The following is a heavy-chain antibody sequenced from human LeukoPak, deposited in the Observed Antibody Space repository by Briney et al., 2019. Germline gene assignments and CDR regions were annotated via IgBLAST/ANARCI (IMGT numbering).Heavy chain of an antibody. D-gene: IGHD4-23*01. CDR1: GYTFTDYY. CDR3: AREIYGGKKGDDC. V-gene: IGHV1-2*02. Sequence: VASVKVSCKASGYTFTDYYIHWVRQAPGQGLEWMGWINPMSGGTTYGQRFQGRVTMTRDTSISTAYMELNGLTSDDTAVYYCAREIYGGKKGDDCWGQGTLVTVSS. J-gene: IGHJ4*02. CDR2: INPMSGGT.